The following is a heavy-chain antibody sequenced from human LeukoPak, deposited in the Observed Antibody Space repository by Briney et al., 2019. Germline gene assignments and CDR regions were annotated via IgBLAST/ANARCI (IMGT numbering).Heavy chain of an antibody. CDR3: AKDPSDLGASGSYNYFDY. CDR2: INDNGVNT. V-gene: IGHV3-23*01. Sequence: GGSLRLSCAASGFTFSSYAMSWVRQAPGGGLEWVSTINDNGVNTYYAHSVKGRFTISRDNSKNTLYLQLNSLRAEDTAFYYCAKDPSDLGASGSYNYFDYGGQGTLVTVSA. CDR1: GFTFSSYA. D-gene: IGHD3-10*01. J-gene: IGHJ4*02.